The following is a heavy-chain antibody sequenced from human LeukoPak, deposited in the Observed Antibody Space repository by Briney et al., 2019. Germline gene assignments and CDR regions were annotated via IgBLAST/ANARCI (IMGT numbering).Heavy chain of an antibody. J-gene: IGHJ4*02. CDR1: GFTFDDYA. CDR3: ATSSG. D-gene: IGHD6-19*01. CDR2: ISWNSGSI. V-gene: IGHV3-9*01. Sequence: GGSLRLSCAASGFTFDDYAMHWARQAPGKGLEWVSGISWNSGSIGYADSVKGRFTISRDNAKNSLYLQMNSLRAEDTAVYYCATSSGWGQGTLVTVSS.